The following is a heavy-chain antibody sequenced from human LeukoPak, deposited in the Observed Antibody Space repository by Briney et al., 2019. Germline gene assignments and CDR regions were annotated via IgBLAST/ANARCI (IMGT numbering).Heavy chain of an antibody. V-gene: IGHV3-74*01. CDR2: INSAGSST. J-gene: IGHJ4*02. D-gene: IGHD4/OR15-4a*01. Sequence: PGGSLRLSCTASRFTFSNYWIHWVRQAPGMGLLWVSLINSAGSSTSYADSVKGRFTISRDNAKNTLYLQMNSLRAEDTAVYYCARVEGSTMALDYWGQGTLVTVSS. CDR3: ARVEGSTMALDY. CDR1: RFTFSNYW.